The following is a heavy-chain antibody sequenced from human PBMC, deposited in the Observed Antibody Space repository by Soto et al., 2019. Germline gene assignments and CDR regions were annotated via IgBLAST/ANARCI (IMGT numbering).Heavy chain of an antibody. CDR2: ISAYNGNT. Sequence: ASVKVSCKASGYTFTSYGISWVRQAPGQGLEWMGWISAYNGNTNYAQKLQGRVTMTTDTSTSTAYMELGSLRSDDTAVYYCARDLFSNYGVKNYYYYYMDVWGKGTTVTVSS. CDR1: GYTFTSYG. D-gene: IGHD4-4*01. CDR3: ARDLFSNYGVKNYYYYYMDV. J-gene: IGHJ6*03. V-gene: IGHV1-18*01.